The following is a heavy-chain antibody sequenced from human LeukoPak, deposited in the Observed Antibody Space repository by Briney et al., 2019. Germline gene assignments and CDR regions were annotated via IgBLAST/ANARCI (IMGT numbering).Heavy chain of an antibody. V-gene: IGHV3-9*02. CDR2: ISWNSGSI. CDR3: AKDISRYYDSSGYHLDYYYYYGMDV. CDR1: GFTSDDYA. Sequence: GGSLRLSCAASGFTSDDYAMHWVRQAPGKGLEWVSGISWNSGSIGYADSVKGRFTISRDNAKNSLYLQMYSLRAEDTALYYCAKDISRYYDSSGYHLDYYYYYGMDVWGQGTTVTVSS. D-gene: IGHD3-22*01. J-gene: IGHJ6*02.